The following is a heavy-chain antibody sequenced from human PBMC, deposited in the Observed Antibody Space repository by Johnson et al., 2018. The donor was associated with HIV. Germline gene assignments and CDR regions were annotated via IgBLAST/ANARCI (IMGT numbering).Heavy chain of an antibody. CDR1: GFTFSSYG. D-gene: IGHD6-6*01. J-gene: IGHJ3*02. Sequence: VQLVESGGGVVQPGGSLRLSCAGSGFTFSSYGMHWVRQAPGKGLEWVSFIRDDGSDKHYADSVKGRFTISRDNSKNTVYLQMNSLRAEDTAVYYCAKVLGYSSSCRDAFDIWGQGTMVTVSS. CDR2: IRDDGSDK. CDR3: AKVLGYSSSCRDAFDI. V-gene: IGHV3-30*02.